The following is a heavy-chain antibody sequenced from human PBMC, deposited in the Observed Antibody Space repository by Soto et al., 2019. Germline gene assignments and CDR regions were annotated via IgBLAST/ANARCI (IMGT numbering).Heavy chain of an antibody. CDR2: ISAGNGNT. CDR3: ARDWNDAYYYYYMDF. V-gene: IGHV1-3*01. CDR1: GYSFITYA. J-gene: IGHJ6*03. D-gene: IGHD1-1*01. Sequence: QVQLVQSGAEVKRPGASVKISCKTSGYSFITYALHWVRQAPGQRLEWMGWISAGNGNTKYSQKFQGRVTITTDTSASTAFMELTNLRSEDTAVYYCARDWNDAYYYYYMDFWGKGTSVTVSS.